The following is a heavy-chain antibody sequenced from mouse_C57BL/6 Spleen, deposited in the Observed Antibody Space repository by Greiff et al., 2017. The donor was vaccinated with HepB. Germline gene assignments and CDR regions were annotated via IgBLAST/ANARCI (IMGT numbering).Heavy chain of an antibody. J-gene: IGHJ3*01. CDR1: GFSFNTYA. Sequence: EVKVVESGGGLVQPKGSLKLSCAASGFSFNTYAMNWVRQAPGKGLEWVARIRSKSNNYATYYADSVKDRFTISRDDSESMLYLQMNNLKTEDTAMYYCVSAPDYDYAWFAYWGQGTLVTVSA. CDR3: VSAPDYDYAWFAY. D-gene: IGHD2-4*01. CDR2: IRSKSNNYAT. V-gene: IGHV10-1*01.